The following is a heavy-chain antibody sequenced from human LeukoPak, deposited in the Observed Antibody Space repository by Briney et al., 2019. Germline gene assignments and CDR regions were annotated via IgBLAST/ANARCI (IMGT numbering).Heavy chain of an antibody. CDR1: GFTVSSNY. CDR2: IYSGGST. Sequence: RGSLRLSCAASGFTVSSNYMSWVRQAPGKGLEWVSVIYSGGSTYYADSVKGRFTISRDNSKNTLYLQMNSLRAEDTAVYYCARARVEELWFGELSKYYFDYWGQGTLVTVSS. J-gene: IGHJ4*02. V-gene: IGHV3-53*01. CDR3: ARARVEELWFGELSKYYFDY. D-gene: IGHD3-10*01.